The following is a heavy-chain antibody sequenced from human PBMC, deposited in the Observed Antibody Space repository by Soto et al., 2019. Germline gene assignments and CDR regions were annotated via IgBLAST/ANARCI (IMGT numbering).Heavy chain of an antibody. CDR3: ARDWPRIRGHYYYMDV. CDR2: IYYSGST. Sequence: SETLSLTCTVSGGSISSGGYYWSWIRQHPGKGLEWIGYIYYSGSTYYNPSLKGRVTISVDTSKNQFSLKLSSVTAADTAVYYCARDWPRIRGHYYYMDVWGKGTTVTVSS. V-gene: IGHV4-31*03. D-gene: IGHD5-18*01. J-gene: IGHJ6*03. CDR1: GGSISSGGYY.